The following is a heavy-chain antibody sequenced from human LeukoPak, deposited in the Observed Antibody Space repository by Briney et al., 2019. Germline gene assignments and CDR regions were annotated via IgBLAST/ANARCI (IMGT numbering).Heavy chain of an antibody. CDR3: ARGYSSSSIKNWFDP. Sequence: RGSLRLSCAASGFTFSSYAMHWVRQAPGKGLEWVAVISYDGSNKYYADSVKGRFTISRDNSKNTLYLQMNSLRAEDTAVYYCARGYSSSSIKNWFDPWGQGTLVTVSS. J-gene: IGHJ5*02. V-gene: IGHV3-30*01. D-gene: IGHD6-13*01. CDR2: ISYDGSNK. CDR1: GFTFSSYA.